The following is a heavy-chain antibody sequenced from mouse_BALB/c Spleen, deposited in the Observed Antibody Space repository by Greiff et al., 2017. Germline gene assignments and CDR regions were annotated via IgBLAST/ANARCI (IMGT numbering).Heavy chain of an antibody. CDR2: IDPANGNT. V-gene: IGHV14-3*02. CDR3: AGGYYSYWYFDV. D-gene: IGHD2-3*01. Sequence: VQLQQSGAELVKPGASVKLSCTASGFNIKDTYMHWVKQRPEQGLEWIGRIDPANGNTKYDPKFQGKATITADTSSNTAYLQLSSLTSEDTAVYYCAGGYYSYWYFDVWGAGTTVTVSS. J-gene: IGHJ1*01. CDR1: GFNIKDTY.